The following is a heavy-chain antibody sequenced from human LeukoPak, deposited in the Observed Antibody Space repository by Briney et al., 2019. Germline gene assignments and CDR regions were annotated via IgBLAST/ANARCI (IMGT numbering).Heavy chain of an antibody. V-gene: IGHV2-5*02. Sequence: TLSLTCTFSGFSLSTSGVGVGWIRQPPGKALEWLALIYWDDDKRYSPSLKSRLTITKDTSKNQVVLTMTNMDPVDTATYYCAHSQGYSGSYYTYYFDYWGQGTLVTVSP. J-gene: IGHJ4*02. CDR2: IYWDDDK. CDR1: GFSLSTSGVG. D-gene: IGHD1-26*01. CDR3: AHSQGYSGSYYTYYFDY.